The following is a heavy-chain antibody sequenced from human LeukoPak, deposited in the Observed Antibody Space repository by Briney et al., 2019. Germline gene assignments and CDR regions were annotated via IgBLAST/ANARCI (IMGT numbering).Heavy chain of an antibody. D-gene: IGHD1-26*01. CDR1: GFTFSSYW. CDR3: ARGRGGSYHY. Sequence: GGSLRLSCAASGFTFSSYWMSWVRQAPGKGLEWVANIKQDGSEKNYVDSVKGRFTISRDNAKNTLYLQMNSLRVEDTAVYYCARGRGGSYHYWGQGTLVTVSS. V-gene: IGHV3-7*01. J-gene: IGHJ4*02. CDR2: IKQDGSEK.